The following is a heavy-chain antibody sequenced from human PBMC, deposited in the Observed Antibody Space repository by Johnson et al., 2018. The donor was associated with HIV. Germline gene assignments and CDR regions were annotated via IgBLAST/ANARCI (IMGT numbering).Heavy chain of an antibody. CDR1: GFTLTNYP. Sequence: QVQLVESGGGVVQPGRSLRLSCAASGFTLTNYPMHWVRQAPGKGLEWVAVIWYDGSNNYYADSVKGRFTISKDNSRNTLFLQMNSLKTEDTAVYYCTTEVMEWELQVGWTRAFEVWGQGTMVIVST. CDR2: IWYDGSNN. J-gene: IGHJ3*01. CDR3: TTEVMEWELQVGWTRAFEV. V-gene: IGHV3-33*08. D-gene: IGHD1-26*01.